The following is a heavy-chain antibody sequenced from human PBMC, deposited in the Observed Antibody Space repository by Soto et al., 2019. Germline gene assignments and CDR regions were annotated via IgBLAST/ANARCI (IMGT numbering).Heavy chain of an antibody. J-gene: IGHJ5*02. V-gene: IGHV4-4*02. Sequence: LSLTCVVSGGSINNNFWNWVRQPPGKGLEWIGEIYQTGSINYNPSLRSRVTISVDKSKNQLSLKVDSVTAADTAFYYCVRGNDNYDFWNNWSLDPWGQGTLVTVSS. CDR1: GGSINNNFW. CDR3: VRGNDNYDFWNNWSLDP. CDR2: IYQTGSI. D-gene: IGHD3-3*01.